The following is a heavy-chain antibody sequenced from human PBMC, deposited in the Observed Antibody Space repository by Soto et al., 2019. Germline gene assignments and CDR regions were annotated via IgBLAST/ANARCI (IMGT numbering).Heavy chain of an antibody. D-gene: IGHD2-2*01. CDR1: GGSISSGGYY. J-gene: IGHJ6*02. Sequence: QVQLQESGPGLVKPSQTLSLTCTVSGGSISSGGYYWSWIRQHPGKGLEWIGYIYYSGSTYYNPSLKSRVTISVDTSKHQFSLKLSSVTAADTAVYYCARDKVPAALGSNYYYGMDVWGQGTTVTVSS. V-gene: IGHV4-31*03. CDR2: IYYSGST. CDR3: ARDKVPAALGSNYYYGMDV.